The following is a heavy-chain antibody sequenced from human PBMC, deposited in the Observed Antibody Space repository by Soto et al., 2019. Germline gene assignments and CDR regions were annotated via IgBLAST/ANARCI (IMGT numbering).Heavy chain of an antibody. CDR3: ARDGKSSSWYGGNWFDP. CDR1: GYTFTSYA. CDR2: INAGNGNT. J-gene: IGHJ5*02. V-gene: IGHV1-3*01. D-gene: IGHD6-13*01. Sequence: ASVKVSCKASGYTFTSYAMHWVRQAPGQRLEWMGWINAGNGNTKYSQKFQGRVTITRDTSASTAYMELSSLRSEDTAVYYCARDGKSSSWYGGNWFDPWGQGTLVTLSS.